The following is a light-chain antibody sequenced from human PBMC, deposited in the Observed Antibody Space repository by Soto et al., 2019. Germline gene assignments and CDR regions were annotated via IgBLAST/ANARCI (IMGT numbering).Light chain of an antibody. J-gene: IGLJ3*02. Sequence: QSVLTQPPSVSGAPGQRVTISCTGSSFNIGAGYDVHWYQQLPGTAPKLLIYGNSNRPSGVPDRFSGSKSGTSASLAITGLQAEDEADYSCQSYDSSLSGAVLGGGTKLPVL. CDR3: QSYDSSLSGAV. CDR2: GNS. V-gene: IGLV1-40*01. CDR1: SFNIGAGYD.